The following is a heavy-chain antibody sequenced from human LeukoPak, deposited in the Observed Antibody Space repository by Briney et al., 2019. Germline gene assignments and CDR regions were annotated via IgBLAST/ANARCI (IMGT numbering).Heavy chain of an antibody. CDR2: IWYDGSNK. D-gene: IGHD5-24*01. CDR1: GFTFNTYG. V-gene: IGHV3-33*01. CDR3: ARDWVYKIDY. Sequence: GRSLRLSCAASGFTFNTYGINWVRQAPGKGLEWVAVIWYDGSNKYYADSVKGRFTISRDNAKNTLTLQMNSLRVEDTAVYFCARDWVYKIDYSGRGTLVTVSS. J-gene: IGHJ4*02.